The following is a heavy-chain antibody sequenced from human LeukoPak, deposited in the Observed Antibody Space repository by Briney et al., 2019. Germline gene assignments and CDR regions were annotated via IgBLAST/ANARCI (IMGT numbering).Heavy chain of an antibody. CDR1: GGSISSYY. D-gene: IGHD3-22*01. Sequence: SETLSLTCTVSGGSISSYYWSWIRQPAGKGLEWIGRIYTSGSTNYNPSLKSRVTISVDTSKNQFSLKLSSVTAADTAVYYCARLSVVTTYMDVWGKGTTVTVSS. CDR3: ARLSVVTTYMDV. CDR2: IYTSGST. J-gene: IGHJ6*03. V-gene: IGHV4-4*07.